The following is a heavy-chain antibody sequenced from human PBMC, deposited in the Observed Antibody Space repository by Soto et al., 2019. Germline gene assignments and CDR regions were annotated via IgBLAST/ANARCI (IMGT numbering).Heavy chain of an antibody. V-gene: IGHV5-51*01. CDR3: ARLITIFGGNHGMDV. CDR1: GYSFTSYW. CDR2: IYPGDSDT. D-gene: IGHD3-3*01. Sequence: PGESLKISCQGSGYSFTSYWIGWVRQMPGKGLEWMGIIYPGDSDTRYSPSFQGQVTISANKSISTAYLQWSSLKASDTAMYYCARLITIFGGNHGMDVWGQGTTVTVSS. J-gene: IGHJ6*02.